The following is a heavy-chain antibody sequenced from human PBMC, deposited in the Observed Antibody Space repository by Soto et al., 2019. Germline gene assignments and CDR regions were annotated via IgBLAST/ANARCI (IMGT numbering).Heavy chain of an antibody. Sequence: SETLSLTCTVSGGSISSYYWTWLRQPPGKGLEWIGYISYTGRTKYNPSLQSRVTISVDTSKNDFSLNLSSVTAADTAVYFCAREWGLLPYYVMNVWGHGTAVTVSS. CDR2: ISYTGRT. CDR1: GGSISSYY. V-gene: IGHV4-59*01. CDR3: AREWGLLPYYVMNV. J-gene: IGHJ6*02. D-gene: IGHD7-27*01.